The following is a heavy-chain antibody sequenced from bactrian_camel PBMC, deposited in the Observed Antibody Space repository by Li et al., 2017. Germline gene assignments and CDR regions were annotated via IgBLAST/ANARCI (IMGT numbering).Heavy chain of an antibody. J-gene: IGHJ4*01. CDR3: AADQAPTMGWVAHPSY. CDR2: LYSDGSKT. CDR1: GFTFSSCD. Sequence: HVQLVESGGGLVQPGGSLRLSCAGSGFTFSSCDMSWVRQAPGKGLEWVSTLYSDGSKTDYAASVKDRFTISRDNAKNSLTLQMTDLKPEDTAMYYCAADQAPTMGWVAHPSYWGQGTQVTVS. V-gene: IGHV3-2*01. D-gene: IGHD5*01.